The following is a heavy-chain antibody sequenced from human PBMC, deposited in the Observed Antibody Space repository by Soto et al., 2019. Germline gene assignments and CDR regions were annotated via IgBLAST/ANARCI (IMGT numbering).Heavy chain of an antibody. V-gene: IGHV3-33*08. Sequence: PGGSLRLSCAASGFTFSNYAMSWVRQAPGKGLEWVSVIRNDGSNNYYANSVKGRFTISRDNSKNTPYLQMSSLRAEDTAVYYCARRQIPPPTRGAANARGGMDVWGQGTTVTVSS. D-gene: IGHD6-13*01. CDR3: ARRQIPPPTRGAANARGGMDV. CDR1: GFTFSNYA. J-gene: IGHJ6*02. CDR2: IRNDGSNN.